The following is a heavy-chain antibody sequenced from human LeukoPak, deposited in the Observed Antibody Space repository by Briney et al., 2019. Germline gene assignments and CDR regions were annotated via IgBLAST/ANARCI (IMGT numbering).Heavy chain of an antibody. Sequence: GGSLRLSCAASGFTFSSYAMHWVRQAPGKGLEWVAVISYDGSNKYYADSVKGRFTISRDNSKNTLYLQMNSLGAEDTAVYYCARGADYWGQGTLVTVSS. CDR2: ISYDGSNK. CDR3: ARGADY. CDR1: GFTFSSYA. J-gene: IGHJ4*02. V-gene: IGHV3-30-3*01.